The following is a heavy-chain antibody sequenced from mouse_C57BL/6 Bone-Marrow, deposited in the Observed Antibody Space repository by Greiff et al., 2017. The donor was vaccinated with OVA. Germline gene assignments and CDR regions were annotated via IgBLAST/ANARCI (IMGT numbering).Heavy chain of an antibody. V-gene: IGHV1-15*01. Sequence: QVHVKQSGAELVRPGASVTLSCKASGYTFTDYEMHWVKQTPVHGLEWIGAIDPETGGTAYNQKFQGKAILTADKSSSTAYMELRSLTSEDSAVYYCTRGYSNYYAIDYWGQGTSVTVSS. D-gene: IGHD2-5*01. CDR2: IDPETGGT. J-gene: IGHJ4*01. CDR3: TRGYSNYYAIDY. CDR1: GYTFTDYE.